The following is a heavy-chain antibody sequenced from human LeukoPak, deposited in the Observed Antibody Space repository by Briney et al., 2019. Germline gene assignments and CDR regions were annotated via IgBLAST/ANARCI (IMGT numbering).Heavy chain of an antibody. J-gene: IGHJ5*02. CDR2: MNPNSGNT. D-gene: IGHD1-26*01. CDR3: ARVIMTPGGWFDP. V-gene: IGHV1-8*01. CDR1: GYTFTSYD. Sequence: ASVKVSCKASGYTFTSYDINWVRQATGQGLEWMGWMNPNSGNTGYAQKLQGRVTMTRNTSISTAYMELSSLRSEDTAVYYCARVIMTPGGWFDPWGQGTLVTVSS.